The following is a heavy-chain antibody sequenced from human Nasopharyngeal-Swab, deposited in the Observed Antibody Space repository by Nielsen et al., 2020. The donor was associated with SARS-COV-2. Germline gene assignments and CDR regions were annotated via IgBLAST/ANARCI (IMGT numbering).Heavy chain of an antibody. V-gene: IGHV3-30*02. D-gene: IGHD3-3*01. Sequence: GESLKISCAASGITFSSYGMHWVRQDPGKGLEWVAFIRYDGSNKYYADSVKGRFTISRDNSKNTLYLQMNSLRAEDTAVYYCAKKTQSRFLGYMDVWGKGTTVTVSS. CDR1: GITFSSYG. CDR2: IRYDGSNK. J-gene: IGHJ6*03. CDR3: AKKTQSRFLGYMDV.